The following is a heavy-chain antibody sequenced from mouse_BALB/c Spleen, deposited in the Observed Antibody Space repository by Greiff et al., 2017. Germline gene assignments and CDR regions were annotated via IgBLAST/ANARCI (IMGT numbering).Heavy chain of an antibody. CDR1: GYSFTGYY. V-gene: IGHV1-31*01. CDR3: ARGRGDYYAMDY. J-gene: IGHJ4*01. Sequence: EVQGVESGPELVKPGASVKISCKASGYSFTGYYMHWVKQSHVKSLEWIGRINPYNGATSYNQNFKDKASLTVDKSSSTAYMELHSLTSEDSAVYYCARGRGDYYAMDYWGQGTSVTVSS. CDR2: INPYNGAT.